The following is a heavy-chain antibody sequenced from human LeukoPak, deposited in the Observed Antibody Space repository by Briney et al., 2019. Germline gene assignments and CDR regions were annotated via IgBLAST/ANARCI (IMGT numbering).Heavy chain of an antibody. CDR3: VKGRRGSSYVHYFDS. D-gene: IGHD5-18*01. V-gene: IGHV3-30*18. CDR1: GLIFETYG. Sequence: GGSLRLSCEVSGLIFETYGMHWVRQAPGKGLEWVGVISENGSNTYYGDSVKGRFTISRDNTNNTLSLQMNGLTTEDTGVYFCVKGRRGSSYVHYFDSWGQGTLVTVSS. J-gene: IGHJ4*02. CDR2: ISENGSNT.